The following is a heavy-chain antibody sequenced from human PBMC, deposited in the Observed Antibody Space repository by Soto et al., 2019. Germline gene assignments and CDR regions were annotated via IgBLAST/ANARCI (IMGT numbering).Heavy chain of an antibody. V-gene: IGHV1-46*01. J-gene: IGHJ6*03. Sequence: ASVKVSCKASGYTFTSYYMHWVRQAPGQGLEWMGIINPSGGSTSYAQKFQGRVTMTRDTSTSTAYMELSSLRSEDTAVYYCARGGYDFWSGPPPYYYYMDVWGKGTTVTVSS. CDR1: GYTFTSYY. D-gene: IGHD3-3*01. CDR2: INPSGGST. CDR3: ARGGYDFWSGPPPYYYYMDV.